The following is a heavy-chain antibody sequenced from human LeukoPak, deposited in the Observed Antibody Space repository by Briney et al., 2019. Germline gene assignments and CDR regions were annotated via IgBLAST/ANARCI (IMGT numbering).Heavy chain of an antibody. CDR3: ARTTRPICIGWNFDI. CDR2: ARDKANSYTT. D-gene: IGHD6-19*01. V-gene: IGHV3-72*01. CDR1: GFTFSDHY. J-gene: IGHJ3*02. Sequence: GGSLRLSCAASGFTFSDHYMDWVRQAPGKGLEWVGRARDKANSYTTEYAASVKGRFTISRDDSKDSLYLQMNSLKTEDTAVYYCARTTRPICIGWNFDIWGQGTMVTVSS.